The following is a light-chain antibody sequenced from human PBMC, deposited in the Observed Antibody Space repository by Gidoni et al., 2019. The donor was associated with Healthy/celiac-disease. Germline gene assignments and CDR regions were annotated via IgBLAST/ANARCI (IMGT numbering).Light chain of an antibody. CDR1: QSVSSN. V-gene: IGKV3-15*01. CDR3: QQYNNWPLT. Sequence: EIVMTQSPATLSVSPGERATLSCRASQSVSSNLAWYQRKPGQAPRLLIYGASTSATGIPARFSGSGSGTDFTLTISSLQSEDFAVYYCQQYNNWPLTFGGGTKVEIK. J-gene: IGKJ4*01. CDR2: GAS.